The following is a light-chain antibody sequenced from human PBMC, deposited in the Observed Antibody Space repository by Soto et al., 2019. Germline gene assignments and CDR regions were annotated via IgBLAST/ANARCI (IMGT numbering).Light chain of an antibody. CDR1: QSVSSSY. Sequence: EIVLTQSPGTLYLSPGERDTLSCRASQSVSSSYLAWYQQKPGQAPRLLIYGESSRATGIPDRFSGHGSGTDFTLTLSRLEPEHFAVYYCQQYHSSPLTVGGGTKVEIK. J-gene: IGKJ4*01. CDR3: QQYHSSPLT. CDR2: GES. V-gene: IGKV3-20*01.